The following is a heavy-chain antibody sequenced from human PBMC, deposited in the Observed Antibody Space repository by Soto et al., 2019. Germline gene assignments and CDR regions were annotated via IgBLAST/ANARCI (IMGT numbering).Heavy chain of an antibody. CDR1: GYSFTSTY. D-gene: IGHD3-10*01. CDR3: ALKVGTYCDN. CDR2: INPAGGTT. V-gene: IGHV1-46*01. Sequence: QVQLVQSGAEVKKPGASVRISCRASGYSFTSTYVHWVRQAPGQGPEWMGIINPAGGTTYYAQKFQGRPTITSDTSTDTVFMDLNHLTSDDTAGYCCALKVGTYCDNWGQGTLLTVSS. J-gene: IGHJ4*02.